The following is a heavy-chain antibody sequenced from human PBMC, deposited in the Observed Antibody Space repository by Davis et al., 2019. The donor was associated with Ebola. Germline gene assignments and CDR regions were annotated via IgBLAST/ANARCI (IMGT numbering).Heavy chain of an antibody. Sequence: PSETLSLTCTVSGGSISSYYWSWIRQPPGKGLEWIGEINHSGSTNYNPSLKSRVTISVDTSKNQFSLKLSSVTAADTAVYYCARVAVAPFDYWGQGTLVTVSS. CDR1: GGSISSYY. CDR2: INHSGST. V-gene: IGHV4-34*01. CDR3: ARVAVAPFDY. J-gene: IGHJ4*02. D-gene: IGHD6-19*01.